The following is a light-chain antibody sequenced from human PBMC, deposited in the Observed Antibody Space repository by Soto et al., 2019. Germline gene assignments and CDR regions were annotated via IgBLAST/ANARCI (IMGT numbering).Light chain of an antibody. CDR2: AAS. CDR1: QSITDY. V-gene: IGKV1-39*01. CDR3: HQSYVTRST. J-gene: IGKJ5*01. Sequence: DIQMTQSPSSLSASVGDRVTITCRASQSITDYLNWYQQKPGKAPNLLIYAASILQSGVPSRFSATGSGTDFTLTISRLQPAAVATYFCHQSYVTRSTFCQR.